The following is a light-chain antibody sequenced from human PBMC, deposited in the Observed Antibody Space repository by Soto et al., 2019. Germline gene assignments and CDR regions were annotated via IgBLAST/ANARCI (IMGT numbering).Light chain of an antibody. CDR2: KAS. CDR1: QSIVTW. CDR3: QQYISFVT. Sequence: DIQVTQSTSTLCASVGDRVTITCRASQSIVTWLAWYQQKPGKAPNLLIYKASTLKSEVPSRFSGSGSGTEFTLTISSLQPDDFATYYCQQYISFVTFGQGTRLEI. J-gene: IGKJ5*01. V-gene: IGKV1-5*03.